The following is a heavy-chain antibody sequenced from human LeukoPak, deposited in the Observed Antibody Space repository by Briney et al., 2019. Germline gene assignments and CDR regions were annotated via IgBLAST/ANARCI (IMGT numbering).Heavy chain of an antibody. Sequence: GGSLRLSCAASGFTFSSYAMHWVRQAPGKGLEWVAGISYDGSNKYYADSVKGRFTISRDNSKNTLYLQMNSLRAEDTAVYYCAKDYTPYDSSGYADYWGQGTLVTVSS. J-gene: IGHJ4*02. V-gene: IGHV3-30*18. CDR3: AKDYTPYDSSGYADY. D-gene: IGHD3-22*01. CDR1: GFTFSSYA. CDR2: ISYDGSNK.